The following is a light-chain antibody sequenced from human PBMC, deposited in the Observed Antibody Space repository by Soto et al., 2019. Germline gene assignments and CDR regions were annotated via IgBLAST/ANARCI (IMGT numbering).Light chain of an antibody. J-gene: IGLJ2*01. V-gene: IGLV6-57*04. Sequence: NFMLTQPHSVSESPGKTVTISCTRSSGSIASNYVQWYQQRPGSAPTSVIYEDNQRPSGVPDRFSGSIDSSSNSASLTISGLKTEDEADYYCQSDDSSNHVIFGGGTKLTVL. CDR1: SGSIASNY. CDR3: QSDDSSNHVI. CDR2: EDN.